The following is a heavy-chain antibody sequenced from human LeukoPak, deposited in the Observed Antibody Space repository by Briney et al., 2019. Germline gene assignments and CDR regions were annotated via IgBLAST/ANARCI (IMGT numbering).Heavy chain of an antibody. J-gene: IGHJ4*02. V-gene: IGHV3-53*01. CDR2: IFSDGTT. CDR3: ARGDRRDGYRFDS. CDR1: GFTFSSYA. Sequence: GGSLRLSCAASGFTFSSYAMSWGRQDPGEGLEWVSIIFSDGTTYYADSVKGRFTISRDNSKNTLYLQMNSLISEDTAVYYCARGDRRDGYRFDSWGQGTLVTVSS. D-gene: IGHD5-24*01.